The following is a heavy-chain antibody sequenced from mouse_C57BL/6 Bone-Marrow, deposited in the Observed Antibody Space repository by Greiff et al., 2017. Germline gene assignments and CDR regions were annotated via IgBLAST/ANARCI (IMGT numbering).Heavy chain of an antibody. Sequence: VQLQQSGPELVKPGASVKISCKASGYTFTDYYMNWVKQSHGKSLEWIGDINPNNGGTSYNQKFKGKATLTVDKSSSTAYMELRSLTSEDSAVYYCARRMINFDYWGQGTTLTVSS. CDR3: ARRMINFDY. D-gene: IGHD2-4*01. CDR2: INPNNGGT. J-gene: IGHJ2*01. V-gene: IGHV1-26*01. CDR1: GYTFTDYY.